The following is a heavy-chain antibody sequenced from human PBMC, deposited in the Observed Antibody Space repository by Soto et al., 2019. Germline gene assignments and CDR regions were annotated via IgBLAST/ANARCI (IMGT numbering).Heavy chain of an antibody. J-gene: IGHJ3*02. CDR3: ARGTHKMRAFDI. Sequence: PSETLSLTCAVSGGSISSGGYSWSWLRQPPGTGRELIGYIYHSGSTYYNPSLKGRVTISVNRSKNQYSLQLSSVTAADAAVNYCARGTHKMRAFDIWGQGTMVTVSS. CDR2: IYHSGST. CDR1: GGSISSGGYS. V-gene: IGHV4-30-2*01.